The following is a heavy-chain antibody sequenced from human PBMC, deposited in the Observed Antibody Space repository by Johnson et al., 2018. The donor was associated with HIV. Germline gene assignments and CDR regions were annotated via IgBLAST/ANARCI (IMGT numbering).Heavy chain of an antibody. D-gene: IGHD3-22*01. V-gene: IGHV3-53*01. Sequence: VQLVESGGGLIQPGGSLRHSCAASGFTVSSNYMTWVRQAPGKGLEWVAIIYTGGNAYYADSVKGRFTISRDNSENTLYLQMNSLRAEDTAVYYCALAYYDSSGYYPHAFHVWGQGTMVTVSS. J-gene: IGHJ3*01. CDR2: IYTGGNA. CDR3: ALAYYDSSGYYPHAFHV. CDR1: GFTVSSNY.